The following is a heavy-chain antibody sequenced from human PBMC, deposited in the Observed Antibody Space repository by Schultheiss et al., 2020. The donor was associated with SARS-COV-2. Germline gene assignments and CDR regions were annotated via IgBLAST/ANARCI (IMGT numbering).Heavy chain of an antibody. D-gene: IGHD3-10*01. CDR3: ARDTYYGSGSLS. CDR2: ISANNGNT. Sequence: GESLKISCLASGYNFNAYEITWVRQAPGQGLEWMGWISANNGNTNYAQKLQGRVTMTRDTSISTAYMELSRLRSDDTAVYYCARDTYYGSGSLSWGQGTLVTVSS. J-gene: IGHJ5*02. V-gene: IGHV1-18*04. CDR1: GYNFNAYE.